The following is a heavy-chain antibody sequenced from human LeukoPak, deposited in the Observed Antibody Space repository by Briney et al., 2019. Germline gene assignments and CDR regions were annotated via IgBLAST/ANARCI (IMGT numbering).Heavy chain of an antibody. CDR3: ARDPYGEVVDY. Sequence: PGGSLRLSCAASGFTFSSYWMSWVRQAPGKGLEWVANIKQDGSEKYYVDSVKGRFTIFRDNAKNSLYLQMNSLRAEDTAVYYCARDPYGEVVDYWGQGTLVTVSS. CDR2: IKQDGSEK. D-gene: IGHD4-17*01. CDR1: GFTFSSYW. V-gene: IGHV3-7*03. J-gene: IGHJ4*02.